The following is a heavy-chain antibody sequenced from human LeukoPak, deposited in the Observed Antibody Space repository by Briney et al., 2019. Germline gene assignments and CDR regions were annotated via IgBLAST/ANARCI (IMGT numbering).Heavy chain of an antibody. J-gene: IGHJ4*02. D-gene: IGHD6-19*01. CDR3: AKDGLSSGWYETFHFDY. CDR1: GVTLSSYS. CDR2: ISNYGSNK. Sequence: WRSLSLACAVSGVTLSSYSMHWVRLAPRKGLGREAVISNYGSNKNYADPAKGRFTISRDNSKNTLYLQMNSLRAEDTAVYYCAKDGLSSGWYETFHFDYWGQGTLVTVSS. V-gene: IGHV3-30*18.